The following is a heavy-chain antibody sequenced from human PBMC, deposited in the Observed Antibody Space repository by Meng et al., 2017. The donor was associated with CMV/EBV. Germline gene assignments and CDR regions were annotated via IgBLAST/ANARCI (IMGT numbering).Heavy chain of an antibody. CDR3: AKDLGGHRRYYYDSSGPLPGDY. D-gene: IGHD3-22*01. J-gene: IGHJ4*02. Sequence: GESLKISCAASGFTFSSYGMHWVRQAPGKGLEWVAFIRYDGSNKYYADSVKGRFTISRDNFKNSLYLQMNSLRAEDTAVYYCAKDLGGHRRYYYDSSGPLPGDYWGQGTLVTVSS. CDR1: GFTFSSYG. V-gene: IGHV3-30*02. CDR2: IRYDGSNK.